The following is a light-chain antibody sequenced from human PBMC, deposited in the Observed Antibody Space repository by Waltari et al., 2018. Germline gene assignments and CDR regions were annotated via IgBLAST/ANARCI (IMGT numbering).Light chain of an antibody. CDR2: KAS. CDR1: PVISSW. Sequence: DIQMTQSPSTLSASVGDRVTITCRASPVISSWLAWYQQKPGKAPKPLIYKASSLEGGVPSRFSGSGSGTEFTLTISSLQPDDFATYYCQQYNSYSRTFGQGTKVEIK. CDR3: QQYNSYSRT. J-gene: IGKJ1*01. V-gene: IGKV1-5*03.